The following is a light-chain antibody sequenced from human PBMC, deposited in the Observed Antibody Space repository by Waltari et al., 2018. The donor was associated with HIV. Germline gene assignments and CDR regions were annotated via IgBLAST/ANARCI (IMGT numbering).Light chain of an antibody. CDR2: DVS. Sequence: QSALTQPRSVSGSPGQSVTISCTGSSSDVGGYNYVSWYQQHPTKAPKLTIYDVSERPSGVPDRFSVSKSGNRASLTISGLQAEDEADYYCYSYAGSLLFGGGTKLTVL. CDR3: YSYAGSLL. CDR1: SSDVGGYNY. J-gene: IGLJ2*01. V-gene: IGLV2-11*01.